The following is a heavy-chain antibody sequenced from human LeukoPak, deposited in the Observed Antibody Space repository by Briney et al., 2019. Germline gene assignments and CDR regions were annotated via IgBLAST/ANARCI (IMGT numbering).Heavy chain of an antibody. CDR3: ARDFRIGDHWYFDL. J-gene: IGHJ2*01. CDR1: GYTFSDYY. V-gene: IGHV1-2*02. Sequence: EASVKVSCKASGYTFSDYYIHWLRQAPGQGLAWMGWINPNSGGTKYAQKLQDRVTLTRDTSTSTAYMELSRLRSDDTAVYFWARDFRIGDHWYFDLWGRGTLVTVSS. CDR2: INPNSGGT. D-gene: IGHD3-16*01.